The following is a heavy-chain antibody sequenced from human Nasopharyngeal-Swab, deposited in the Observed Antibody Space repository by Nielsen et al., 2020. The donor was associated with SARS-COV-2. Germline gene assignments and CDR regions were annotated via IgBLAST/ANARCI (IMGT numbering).Heavy chain of an antibody. CDR3: ARDTSVLRYFDWLSHAFDI. CDR2: MNPNSGNT. J-gene: IGHJ3*02. Sequence: WVRQAPGQGLEWMGWMNPNSGNTGYAQKFQGRVTMTRNTSISTAYMELSSLRSEDTAVYYCARDTSVLRYFDWLSHAFDIWGQGTMVTVSS. D-gene: IGHD3-9*01. V-gene: IGHV1-8*01.